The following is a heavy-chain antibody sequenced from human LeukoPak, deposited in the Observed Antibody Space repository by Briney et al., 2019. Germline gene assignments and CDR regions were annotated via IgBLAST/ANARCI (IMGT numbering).Heavy chain of an antibody. Sequence: GGSLRLSCAASGFTLSSYWMHWVRQAPGKGLVWVSRINSDGSSTSYADSVKGRFTISRDNAKNTLYLQMNSLRAEDTAVYYCARVAYSSSWYRIEEGSDYWGQGTLVTVSS. D-gene: IGHD6-13*01. V-gene: IGHV3-74*01. CDR2: INSDGSST. J-gene: IGHJ4*02. CDR1: GFTLSSYW. CDR3: ARVAYSSSWYRIEEGSDY.